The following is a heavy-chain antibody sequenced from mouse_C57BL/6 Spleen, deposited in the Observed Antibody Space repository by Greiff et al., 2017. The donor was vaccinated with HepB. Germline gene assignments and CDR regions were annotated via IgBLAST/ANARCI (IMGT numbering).Heavy chain of an antibody. CDR1: GYSITSGYY. J-gene: IGHJ3*01. CDR3: AREGNWGFAY. D-gene: IGHD4-1*01. CDR2: ISYDGSN. V-gene: IGHV3-6*01. Sequence: EVKLQESGPGLVKPSQSLSLTCSVTGYSITSGYYWNWIRQFPGNKLEWMGYISYDGSNNYNPSLKNRISITRDTSKNQFFLKLNSVTTEDTATYYSAREGNWGFAYWGKGTLVTVSA.